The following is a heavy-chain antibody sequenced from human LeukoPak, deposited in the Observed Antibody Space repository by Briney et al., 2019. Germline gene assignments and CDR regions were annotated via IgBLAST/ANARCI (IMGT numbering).Heavy chain of an antibody. CDR2: ISWNSGSI. D-gene: IGHD1-26*01. CDR1: GFTFDDYA. Sequence: GGSLRLSCAASGFTFDDYAMHWVRQAPGKGLEWVSGISWNSGSIGYADSVKGRFTISRDNAKSSVYLQMNSLRPEDTAVYYCARDRIVGATLDAFDIWGQGTMVTVSS. CDR3: ARDRIVGATLDAFDI. V-gene: IGHV3-9*01. J-gene: IGHJ3*02.